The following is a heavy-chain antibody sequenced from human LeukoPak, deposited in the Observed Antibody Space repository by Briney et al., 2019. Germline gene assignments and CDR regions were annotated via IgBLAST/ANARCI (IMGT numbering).Heavy chain of an antibody. CDR3: ARAGDDCTGHYDSFHL. CDR2: INPKGGAT. Sequence: ASVNVSCKASGYTFYENYIHWVRQAPGQGPEWMGWINPKGGATDSAQKFQGRLTMSRDTSIATASMDLSGLRLDDTGIYYCARAGDDCTGHYDSFHLWGQGTMVTVSS. CDR1: GYTFYENY. J-gene: IGHJ3*01. D-gene: IGHD2-8*02. V-gene: IGHV1-2*02.